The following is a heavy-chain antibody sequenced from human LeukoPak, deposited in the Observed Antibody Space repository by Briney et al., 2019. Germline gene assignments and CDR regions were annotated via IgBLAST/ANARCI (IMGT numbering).Heavy chain of an antibody. CDR2: ISANNGNT. J-gene: IGHJ4*02. Sequence: ASVKVSCKVSGYTLTELSMHWVRQAPGQGLEWMGWISANNGNTNYAQKFRGRVTMTTDTSTDTAYMELRSLRADDTAVYYCPRGGSGWAFDYWGQGTLVTASS. CDR3: PRGGSGWAFDY. CDR1: GYTLTELS. D-gene: IGHD6-19*01. V-gene: IGHV1-18*01.